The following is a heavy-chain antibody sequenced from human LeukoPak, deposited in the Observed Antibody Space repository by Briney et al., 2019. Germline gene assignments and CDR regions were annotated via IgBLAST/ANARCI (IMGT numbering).Heavy chain of an antibody. D-gene: IGHD3-10*01. CDR1: GGSISTYY. J-gene: IGHJ4*02. V-gene: IGHV4-59*12. CDR2: IYYSGNT. CDR3: ARGVRAMVRGVHYFDY. Sequence: PSETLSLTCTVSGGSISTYYWSWIRQPPGKGLEWIGYIYYSGNTNYNPSLKSRVTISVDTSKNQFSLKLSSVTAADTAVYYCARGVRAMVRGVHYFDYWGQGTLVTVSS.